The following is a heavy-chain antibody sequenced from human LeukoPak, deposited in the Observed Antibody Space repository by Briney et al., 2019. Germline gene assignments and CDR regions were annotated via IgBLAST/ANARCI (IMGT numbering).Heavy chain of an antibody. CDR3: VRGSTLRHYQY. J-gene: IGHJ4*02. V-gene: IGHV4-39*01. CDR1: DGSISSSSYY. CDR2: TYYSGST. Sequence: TSETLSLTCTVSDGSISSSSYYWGWIRQPPGKGLEWIGSTYYSGSTYYNPSLKSRVTLSVDTSKNQFSLKLSSVTAADTAVYYCVRGSTLRHYQYWGQGTLVTVSS. D-gene: IGHD3-16*01.